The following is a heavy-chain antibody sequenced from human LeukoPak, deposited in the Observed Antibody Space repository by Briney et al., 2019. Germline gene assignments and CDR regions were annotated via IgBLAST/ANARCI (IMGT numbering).Heavy chain of an antibody. V-gene: IGHV3-23*01. CDR2: ISGSGVST. J-gene: IGHJ3*02. CDR1: GFSFHSYA. Sequence: GGSLRLSCAASGFSFHSYAMSWVRQAPGKGLEWVSGISGSGVSTHYADSVKGRLTVSRDNSKNTLYAQMNSLRAEDTAVYFCARVIDYGAFDACDIWGQGTMVTVSS. CDR3: ARVIDYGAFDACDI. D-gene: IGHD4-17*01.